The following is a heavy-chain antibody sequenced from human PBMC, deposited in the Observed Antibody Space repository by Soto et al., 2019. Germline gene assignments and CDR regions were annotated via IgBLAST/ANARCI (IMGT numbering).Heavy chain of an antibody. D-gene: IGHD2-15*01. J-gene: IGHJ4*02. CDR1: GFTFSSYA. CDR3: ARVAVVVAAPPGHLDY. V-gene: IGHV3-30-3*01. Sequence: GGSLRLSCAASGFTFSSYAMHWVRQAPGKGLEWVAVISYDGSNKYYADSVKGRFTISRDNSKNTLYLQMNSLRAEDTAVYYCARVAVVVAAPPGHLDYWGQGTLVTVSS. CDR2: ISYDGSNK.